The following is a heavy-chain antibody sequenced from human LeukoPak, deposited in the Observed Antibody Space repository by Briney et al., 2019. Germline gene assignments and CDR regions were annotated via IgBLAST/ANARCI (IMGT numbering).Heavy chain of an antibody. CDR2: IYYSGST. Sequence: SETLSLTCTVSGGSISSSSYYWGWIRQPPGKGLEWIGSIYYSGSTYYNPSLKSRVTISVDTSKNQFSLKLSSVTAADTAVYHCARHELTYYDYVWGSYRKPYNFDYWGQGTLVTVSS. CDR1: GGSISSSSYY. V-gene: IGHV4-39*01. J-gene: IGHJ4*02. D-gene: IGHD3-16*02. CDR3: ARHELTYYDYVWGSYRKPYNFDY.